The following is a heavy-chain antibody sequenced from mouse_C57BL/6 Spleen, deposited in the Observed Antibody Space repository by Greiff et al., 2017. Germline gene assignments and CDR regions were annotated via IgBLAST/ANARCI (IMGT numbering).Heavy chain of an antibody. Sequence: VQLQQSGPGLVKPSQSLSLTCSVTGYSITSGYYWNWIRQFPGNKLEWMGYISYDGSNNYNPSLKNRISITRDTSKNQFFLTLNSVTTEDTATYYCARDYYGSSFDYWGQGTTLTVSS. CDR1: GYSITSGYY. CDR2: ISYDGSN. J-gene: IGHJ2*01. V-gene: IGHV3-6*01. CDR3: ARDYYGSSFDY. D-gene: IGHD1-1*01.